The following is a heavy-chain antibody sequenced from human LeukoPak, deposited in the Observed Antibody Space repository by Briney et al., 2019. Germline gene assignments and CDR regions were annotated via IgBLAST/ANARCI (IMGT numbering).Heavy chain of an antibody. V-gene: IGHV3-23*01. Sequence: GGSLRLSCAASGFTFSSSAMSWVRQAPGKGLEWVSAISNNGGYTYYADSVQGRFTISRDNSKSTLCLQMNSLRAEDTAVYYCASTPLTGTYSSGWYRVVNFDYWGQETLVTVSS. CDR1: GFTFSSSA. D-gene: IGHD6-19*01. J-gene: IGHJ4*02. CDR3: ASTPLTGTYSSGWYRVVNFDY. CDR2: ISNNGGYT.